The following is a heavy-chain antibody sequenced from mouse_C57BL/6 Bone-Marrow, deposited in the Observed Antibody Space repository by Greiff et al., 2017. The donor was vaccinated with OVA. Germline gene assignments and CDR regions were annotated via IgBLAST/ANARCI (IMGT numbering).Heavy chain of an antibody. V-gene: IGHV1-74*01. Sequence: QVQLKQPGAELVKPGASVKVSCKASGYTFTSYWMHWVKQRPGQGLEWIGRIHPSDSDTNYNQKFKGKATLTVDKSSSTAYMQLSSLTSEDSAVYYCAMHYGSSYVGYFDVWGTGTTVTVSS. D-gene: IGHD1-1*01. CDR1: GYTFTSYW. CDR3: AMHYGSSYVGYFDV. CDR2: IHPSDSDT. J-gene: IGHJ1*03.